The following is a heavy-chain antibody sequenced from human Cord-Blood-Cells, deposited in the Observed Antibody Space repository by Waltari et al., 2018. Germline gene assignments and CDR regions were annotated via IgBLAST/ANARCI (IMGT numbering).Heavy chain of an antibody. CDR2: SNAGNGNT. CDR1: GYTFTSYA. Sequence: QVQLVQSGAEVKKPGASVTVSCKASGYTFTSYAMHWVRQAPGQRLEWMGWSNAGNGNTNNSQGCQSRITMTRERSAITAYMEMSSLISEDMAVYYCARGYYDFWSGYYAFDIWGQGTMVTVSS. J-gene: IGHJ3*02. CDR3: ARGYYDFWSGYYAFDI. D-gene: IGHD3-3*01. V-gene: IGHV1-3*02.